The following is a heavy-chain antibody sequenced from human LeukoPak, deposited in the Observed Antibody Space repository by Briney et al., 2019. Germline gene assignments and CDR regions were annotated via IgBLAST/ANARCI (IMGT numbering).Heavy chain of an antibody. CDR1: GFTLRSYA. V-gene: IGHV3-23*01. D-gene: IGHD4-17*01. CDR2: ITGGGGST. Sequence: GGSLRLSCAASGFTLRSYAMSWVHQAPGKGLEGVSSITGGGGSTYYADSVKGRFTISRDDSKNTLCLQMNSLRAEDTAVYYCAKSAAVTTAWFDPWGQGTLLTVSS. J-gene: IGHJ5*02. CDR3: AKSAAVTTAWFDP.